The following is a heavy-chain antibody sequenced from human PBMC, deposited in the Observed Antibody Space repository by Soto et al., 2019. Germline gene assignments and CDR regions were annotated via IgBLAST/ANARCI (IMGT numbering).Heavy chain of an antibody. D-gene: IGHD2-2*03. CDR2: ISGSGGST. CDR1: GFTFSSYS. Sequence: GGSLRLSCAASGFTFSSYSMNWVRQAPGKGLEWVSYISGSGGSTYDAHSVRGRFTISRDNSKNTLYLQMNSLRAEDTAVYYCATYRGYCSTTSCYFDYWGQGTLVTVSS. V-gene: IGHV3-23*01. J-gene: IGHJ4*02. CDR3: ATYRGYCSTTSCYFDY.